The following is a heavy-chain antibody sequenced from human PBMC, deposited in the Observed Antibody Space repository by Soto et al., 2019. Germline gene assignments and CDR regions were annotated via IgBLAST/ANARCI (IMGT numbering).Heavy chain of an antibody. D-gene: IGHD2-8*01. CDR1: GFTVSSNY. V-gene: IGHV3-53*02. CDR2: IYSGGST. Sequence: EVQLVETGGGLIQPGGSLRLSCAASGFTVSSNYMSWVRQAPGKGLEWASVIYSGGSTYYADSVKGRFTISRDNSKNTLYLQMNSLRAEDTAVYYCARDTNGEVRGAYYYGMDVWGQGTTVTVSS. CDR3: ARDTNGEVRGAYYYGMDV. J-gene: IGHJ6*02.